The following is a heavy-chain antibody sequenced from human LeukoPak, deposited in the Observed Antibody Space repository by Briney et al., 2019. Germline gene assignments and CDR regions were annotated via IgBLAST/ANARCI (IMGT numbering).Heavy chain of an antibody. CDR3: ARMGHDILVPSGMDV. J-gene: IGHJ6*02. CDR1: GFTVSSNY. CDR2: IYSGGTT. D-gene: IGHD1-1*01. Sequence: GGSLRLSCAASGFTVSSNYMSWVRQAPGKGLEWVSVIYSGGTTYYADSVKGRFTISRDNAKNTLYVQMNSLRAEDTAVYYCARMGHDILVPSGMDVWGQGTTVTVSS. V-gene: IGHV3-53*01.